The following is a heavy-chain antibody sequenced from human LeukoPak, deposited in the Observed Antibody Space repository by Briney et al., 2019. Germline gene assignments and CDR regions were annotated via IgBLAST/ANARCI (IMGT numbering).Heavy chain of an antibody. Sequence: GGSLRLSCGASGFTVSNNYMNWVRQAPGKGLEWVSIIYSGGSTYYADSVKGRFTISRDNSINTLYLQMNSLRVEDTAVYYCARVRRSLDLSGSYSVSGEDYWGQGTLVTVSS. J-gene: IGHJ4*02. V-gene: IGHV3-66*01. CDR3: ARVRRSLDLSGSYSVSGEDY. CDR2: IYSGGST. CDR1: GFTVSNNY. D-gene: IGHD1-26*01.